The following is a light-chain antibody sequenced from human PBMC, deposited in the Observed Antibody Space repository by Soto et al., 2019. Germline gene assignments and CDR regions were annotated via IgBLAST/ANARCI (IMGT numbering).Light chain of an antibody. CDR2: GAS. Sequence: EIVLTQSPGTLSLSPGERATLSCRASQSVSSYLAWYQQRPGQAPRLLIYGASTRATGIPARFSGSGSGTEFTLTISSLQSEDFAVYYCQQYNNWPRWTFGQGTKVDIK. J-gene: IGKJ1*01. CDR3: QQYNNWPRWT. V-gene: IGKV3-15*01. CDR1: QSVSSY.